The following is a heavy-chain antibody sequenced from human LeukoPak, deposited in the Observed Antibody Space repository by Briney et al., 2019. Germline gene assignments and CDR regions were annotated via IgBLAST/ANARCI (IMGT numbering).Heavy chain of an antibody. CDR3: AGAAAAAPWLDY. D-gene: IGHD6-13*01. CDR1: GFTFSSYA. Sequence: GRSLRLSCAASGFTFSSYAMHWVRQAPGKGLEWVAVISYDGSNKYYADSVKGRFTISSDNSKNTLYLQMNSLRAEDTAVYYCAGAAAAAPWLDYWGQGTLVTVSS. V-gene: IGHV3-30-3*01. CDR2: ISYDGSNK. J-gene: IGHJ4*02.